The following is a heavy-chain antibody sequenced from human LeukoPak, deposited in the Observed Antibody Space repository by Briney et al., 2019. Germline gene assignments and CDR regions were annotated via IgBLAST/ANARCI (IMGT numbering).Heavy chain of an antibody. CDR1: GFTFSSYW. CDR2: IARDGSST. J-gene: IGHJ4*02. CDR3: ARGRPHGNDY. D-gene: IGHD4-23*01. V-gene: IGHV3-74*01. Sequence: GGSLRLSCAASGFTFSSYWMNWVRQAPGKGLVWVSRIARDGSSTTYADSVKGRFSISRDNAKNTLYLQMNSLRVEDTAVYYCARGRPHGNDYWGQGTLVTVSS.